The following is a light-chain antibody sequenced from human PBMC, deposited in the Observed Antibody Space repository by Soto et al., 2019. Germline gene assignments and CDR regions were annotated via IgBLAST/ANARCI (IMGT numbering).Light chain of an antibody. CDR1: LTVSSY. V-gene: IGKV3-11*01. CDR2: DAS. J-gene: IGKJ3*01. CDR3: QQRSNWPT. Sequence: EIVMTQSPATLSVFPGERATLSCRASLTVSSYLAWYQQKPGQAPRLLIYDASNRATGIPARFSGSGSGTDFTLTISSLEPEDFAVYYCQQRSNWPTFGPGTKVDIK.